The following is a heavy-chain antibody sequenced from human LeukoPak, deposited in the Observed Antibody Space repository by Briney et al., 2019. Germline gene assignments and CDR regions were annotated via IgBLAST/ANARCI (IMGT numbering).Heavy chain of an antibody. J-gene: IGHJ4*02. D-gene: IGHD2-2*01. CDR1: GFTFSSYG. CDR2: IRYDGSNK. Sequence: GGSLRLSCAASGFTFSSYGMHWVRQAPGKGLEWVAVIRYDGSNKYYADSVKGRFTISRDNSKNTLYLQMNSLRAEDTAVYYCAKVPLVVPAAMVFDYWGQGTLVTVSS. CDR3: AKVPLVVPAAMVFDY. V-gene: IGHV3-30*02.